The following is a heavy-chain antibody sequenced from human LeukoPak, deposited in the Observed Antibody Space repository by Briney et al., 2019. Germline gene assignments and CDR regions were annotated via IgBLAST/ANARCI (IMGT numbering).Heavy chain of an antibody. J-gene: IGHJ3*02. CDR1: GYTFTPYY. CDR2: INPSGGST. D-gene: IGHD3-3*01. V-gene: IGHV1-46*01. Sequence: ASVRVSCKASGYTFTPYYMHWVRQAPGHGVEWRGIINPSGGSTSYAQKFQRRVTITADEPTSTAYMELSSLRSEDTAVYYCASHFWSGYQFDIWGQGTMVTVSS. CDR3: ASHFWSGYQFDI.